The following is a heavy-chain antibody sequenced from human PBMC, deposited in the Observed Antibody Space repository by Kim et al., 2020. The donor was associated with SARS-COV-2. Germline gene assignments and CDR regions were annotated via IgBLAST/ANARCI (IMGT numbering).Heavy chain of an antibody. D-gene: IGHD5-18*01. CDR3: ARHALAYSYGPTPFDY. Sequence: SETLSLTCTVSGGSISSSRYYWGWIRQPPGKGLEWVGSIYYSGITYYNPSLRSRVTISGDTSKNQFSLKLSSVTAADTAVYYCARHALAYSYGPTPFDYWGQGTLVTVSS. J-gene: IGHJ4*02. CDR2: IYYSGIT. CDR1: GGSISSSRYY. V-gene: IGHV4-39*01.